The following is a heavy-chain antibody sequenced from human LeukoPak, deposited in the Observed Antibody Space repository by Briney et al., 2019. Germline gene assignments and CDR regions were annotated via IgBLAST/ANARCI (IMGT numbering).Heavy chain of an antibody. CDR1: GFTFTTYV. V-gene: IGHV3-23*01. J-gene: IGHJ4*02. D-gene: IGHD6-13*01. CDR2: ISADGSST. Sequence: PGGSLRLSCAASGFTFTTYVMSWVRQAPGKGLEWVSTISADGSSTYYTDSVKGRFTISRDNSRNTLYLQMHSLRAEDTAVYYCAKPPPDSSSWLFDYWGQGTLVTVSS. CDR3: AKPPPDSSSWLFDY.